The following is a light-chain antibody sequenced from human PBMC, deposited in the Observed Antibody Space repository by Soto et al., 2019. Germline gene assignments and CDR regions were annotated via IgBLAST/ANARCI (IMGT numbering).Light chain of an antibody. CDR3: QQRHNWPRT. Sequence: EIVLPQSPDILSLSPGERATLSCMASKSVSKSLVWYQQKPGQAPRLLIYNASNRATDIPVRFSGSGSGTDFTLTISGLAPEDFAVYYCQQRHNWPRTFGQGTKVDIK. J-gene: IGKJ1*01. V-gene: IGKV3-11*01. CDR2: NAS. CDR1: KSVSKS.